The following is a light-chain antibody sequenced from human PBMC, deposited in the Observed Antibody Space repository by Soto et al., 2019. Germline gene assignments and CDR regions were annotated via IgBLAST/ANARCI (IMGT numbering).Light chain of an antibody. V-gene: IGKV1-27*01. CDR2: ASS. CDR3: QKYNSAPWT. J-gene: IGKJ1*01. CDR1: QGISNY. Sequence: DIQMTPSPSSLSASVGDRVTVTCRASQGISNYLDWYQQKPGKVPKLLIYASSTLQSGVPSRFSGSESGTYFTLTISSLQPEDVATYYCQKYNSAPWTFGQGTKVEIK.